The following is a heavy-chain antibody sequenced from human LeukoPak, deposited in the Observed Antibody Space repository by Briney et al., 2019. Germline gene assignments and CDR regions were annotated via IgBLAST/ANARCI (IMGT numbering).Heavy chain of an antibody. D-gene: IGHD5-12*01. J-gene: IGHJ5*02. V-gene: IGHV4-4*07. CDR1: GGSISNYY. CDR3: ASGSSGYDP. Sequence: SETLSLTCIVSGGSISNYYWSWIRQPAGKGLEWIGRIYSSGTTIYNPSLKSRVTMSVDTSKNQFSLKLSSVTAADTAVYFCASGSSGYDPWGQGTLVTVSS. CDR2: IYSSGTT.